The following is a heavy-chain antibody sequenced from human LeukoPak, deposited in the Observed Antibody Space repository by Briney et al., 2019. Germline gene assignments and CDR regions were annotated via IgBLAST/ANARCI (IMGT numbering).Heavy chain of an antibody. CDR2: IIPIFGTA. D-gene: IGHD3-10*01. Sequence: SVKVSCKASGGTFSSYAISWVRQAPGQGLEWIGGIIPIFGTANYAQKFQGRVTITTDESTSTAYMELSSLRSEDTAGYYCARSVVRALRAFDIWGQGTMVTVSS. CDR3: ARSVVRALRAFDI. V-gene: IGHV1-69*05. J-gene: IGHJ3*02. CDR1: GGTFSSYA.